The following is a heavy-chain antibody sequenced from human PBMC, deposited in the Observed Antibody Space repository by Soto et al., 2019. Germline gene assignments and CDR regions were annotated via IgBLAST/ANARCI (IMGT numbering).Heavy chain of an antibody. V-gene: IGHV4-59*01. CDR3: ARMASYDNNWFDP. CDR2: IYYSGST. Sequence: QVQLQESGPGVVKPSETLSLTCSVSGDSIRSYYWTWVRQSPGKGLEWIGYIYYSGSTNYNPSLKSRISLSVDTSKNQFSLKLNSVTAADTAVYYCARMASYDNNWFDPWGQGTLVTVSS. D-gene: IGHD3-9*01. CDR1: GDSIRSYY. J-gene: IGHJ5*02.